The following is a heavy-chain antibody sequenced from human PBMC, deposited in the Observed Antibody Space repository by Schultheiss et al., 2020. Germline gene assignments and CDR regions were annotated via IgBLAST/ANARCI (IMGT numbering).Heavy chain of an antibody. CDR2: INPNSGGT. CDR1: GYTFTSYG. D-gene: IGHD5-12*01. J-gene: IGHJ4*02. CDR3: ARDMVARTPDY. Sequence: ASVKVSCKASGYTFTSYGISWVRQAPGQGLEWMGWINPNSGGTNYAQKFQGRVTMTTDTSTSTAYMELRSLRSDDTAVYYCARDMVARTPDYWGQGTLVTVSS. V-gene: IGHV1-18*01.